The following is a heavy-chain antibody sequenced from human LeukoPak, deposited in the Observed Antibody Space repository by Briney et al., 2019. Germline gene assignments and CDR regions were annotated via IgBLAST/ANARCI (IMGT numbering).Heavy chain of an antibody. CDR2: IRYDGSNK. Sequence: GGSLRLSCAASGFTFSSYGMHWVRQARGKGLEWVAFIRYDGSNKYYADSVRGRFTISRDNSKNTLYLKMNSLRAEDTAVYYCAKGPHYCMDVWGKGTTVTVSS. CDR1: GFTFSSYG. CDR3: AKGPHYCMDV. V-gene: IGHV3-30*02. J-gene: IGHJ6*03.